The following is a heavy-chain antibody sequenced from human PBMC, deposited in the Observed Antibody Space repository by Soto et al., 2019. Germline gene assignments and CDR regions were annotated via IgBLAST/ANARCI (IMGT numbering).Heavy chain of an antibody. CDR1: GFTFSSYW. CDR3: ARDRPQFYYYDSSGYPPPSYYYYYGMDV. D-gene: IGHD3-22*01. V-gene: IGHV3-7*01. Sequence: PGGSLRLSCAASGFTFSSYWMSWVRQAPGKGLEWVANIKQDGSEKYYVDSVKGRFTISRDNAKNSLYLQMNSLRAEDTAVYYCARDRPQFYYYDSSGYPPPSYYYYYGMDVWGQGTTVTVSS. CDR2: IKQDGSEK. J-gene: IGHJ6*02.